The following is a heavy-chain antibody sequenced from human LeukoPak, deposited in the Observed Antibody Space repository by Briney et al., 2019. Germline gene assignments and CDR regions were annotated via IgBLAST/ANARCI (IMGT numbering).Heavy chain of an antibody. J-gene: IGHJ5*02. V-gene: IGHV4-4*02. CDR1: GGSISSSNW. CDR2: IYHSGST. D-gene: IGHD1-1*01. Sequence: SGTLSLTCAVSGGSISSSNWWSWVRQPPGKGLEWIGEIYHSGSTNYNPSLKSRVTISVDTSKNQFSLKLSSVTAADTAVYYCARDSYDLRVGWFDPWGQGTLVTVSS. CDR3: ARDSYDLRVGWFDP.